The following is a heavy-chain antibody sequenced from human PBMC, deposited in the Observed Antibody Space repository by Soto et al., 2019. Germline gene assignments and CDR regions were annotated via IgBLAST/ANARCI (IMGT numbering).Heavy chain of an antibody. J-gene: IGHJ4*02. V-gene: IGHV3-23*01. CDR2: ISGSGGNT. CDR1: GFSSSSYA. CDR3: ASDPTYYIWSEFDY. D-gene: IGHD3-3*01. Sequence: VLLLESGGGLIQPGGSLRLSCAVSGFSSSSYAMAWVRQAPGKGLEWVSAISGSGGNTYYADSAKGWFTISRDNSKNTLYLQMNSLRAEDTAVYYCASDPTYYIWSEFDYWCQGILVTVS.